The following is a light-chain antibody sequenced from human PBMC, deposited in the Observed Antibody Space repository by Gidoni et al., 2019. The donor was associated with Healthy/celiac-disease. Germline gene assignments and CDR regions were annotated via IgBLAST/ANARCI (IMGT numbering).Light chain of an antibody. CDR1: QSVLYSSNNKNY. J-gene: IGKJ4*01. CDR2: WAS. Sequence: DIVMTQSPDSLAVSLGERATINCKSSQSVLYSSNNKNYLAWYQQKPGQPPKLLIYWASTRESGVPDRFSGSGSGTAFTLTISSLQAEDVAVYYCQQYYSTPQTFGGGTKVEIK. V-gene: IGKV4-1*01. CDR3: QQYYSTPQT.